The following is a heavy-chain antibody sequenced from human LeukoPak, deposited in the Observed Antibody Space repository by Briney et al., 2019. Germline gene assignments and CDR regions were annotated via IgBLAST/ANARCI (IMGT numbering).Heavy chain of an antibody. CDR1: GFTVSSNY. J-gene: IGHJ5*02. CDR3: AREFKSGYGMWA. CDR2: IYSGGST. Sequence: GGSLRLSCVVSGFTVSSNYMSWVRQAPGKGLEWVSVIYSGGSTYYADSVKGRFAISRDNSKNTLYLQMNSLRAEDTAVYYCAREFKSGYGMWAWGQGTLVTVSS. V-gene: IGHV3-66*01. D-gene: IGHD5-18*01.